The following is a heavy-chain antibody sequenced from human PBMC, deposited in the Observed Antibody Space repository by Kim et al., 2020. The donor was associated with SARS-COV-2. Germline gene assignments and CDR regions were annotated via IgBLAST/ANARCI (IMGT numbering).Heavy chain of an antibody. J-gene: IGHJ3*02. CDR1: GGSISSSSYY. V-gene: IGHV4-39*07. Sequence: SETLSLTCTVSGGSISSSSYYWGWIRQPPGKGLEWIGSIYYSGSTYYNPSLKSRVTISVDTSKNQFSLKLSSVTAADTAVYYCARDVALRYFDWYASGAFDIWGQGTMVTVSS. D-gene: IGHD3-9*01. CDR2: IYYSGST. CDR3: ARDVALRYFDWYASGAFDI.